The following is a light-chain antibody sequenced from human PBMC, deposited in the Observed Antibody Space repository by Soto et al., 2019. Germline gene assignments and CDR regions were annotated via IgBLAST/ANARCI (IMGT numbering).Light chain of an antibody. J-gene: IGLJ1*01. CDR2: EVS. CDR3: SSYTSSSPFYV. V-gene: IGLV2-14*01. Sequence: QSVLTQPASVSGSPGQSITISCTGTSSDVGGYNYVSWYQQHPGKAPKLMVYEVSNRPSGVSNRFAGSKSGNTASLTISGLPAEDEADYYCSSYTSSSPFYVFGTGTKLTVL. CDR1: SSDVGGYNY.